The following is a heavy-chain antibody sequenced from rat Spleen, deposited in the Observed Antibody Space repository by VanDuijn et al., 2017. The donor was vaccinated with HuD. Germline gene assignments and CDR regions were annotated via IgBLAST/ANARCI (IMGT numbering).Heavy chain of an antibody. CDR2: ISSDGSST. CDR1: GFTFNDHF. V-gene: IGHV5-29*01. J-gene: IGHJ3*01. Sequence: EVQLVESGGGLVQPGRSMKLSCAASGFTFNDHFMAWVRQAPTKGLEWVATISSDGSSTYYRDSVKGRFTISRDNAKSTLYLQMDSLRSEETATYYCATGGGGYSPRWFAYWGQGTLVTVSS. CDR3: ATGGGGYSPRWFAY. D-gene: IGHD1-11*01.